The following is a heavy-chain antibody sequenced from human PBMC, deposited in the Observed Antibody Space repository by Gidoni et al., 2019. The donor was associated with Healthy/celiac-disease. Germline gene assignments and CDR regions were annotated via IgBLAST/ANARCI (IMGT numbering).Heavy chain of an antibody. CDR1: GFTFSSYS. D-gene: IGHD3-10*01. J-gene: IGHJ5*02. CDR3: ARVEQSSPGGWFDP. V-gene: IGHV3-21*01. Sequence: EVQLVESGGGLVKPGGSLRLSCAASGFTFSSYSMNWVRQAPGKGLEWVSSISSSSSYIYYADSVKGRFTISRDNAKNSLYLQMNSLRAEDTAVYYCARVEQSSPGGWFDPWGQGTLVTVSS. CDR2: ISSSSSYI.